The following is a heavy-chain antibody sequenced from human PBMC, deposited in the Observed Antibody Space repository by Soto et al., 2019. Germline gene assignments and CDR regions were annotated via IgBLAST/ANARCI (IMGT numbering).Heavy chain of an antibody. V-gene: IGHV1-3*01. D-gene: IGHD3-10*01. CDR1: GYTFTSYA. CDR3: ARDLGFGFSDY. CDR2: INAGNGNT. Sequence: GASVKVSCKASGYTFTSYAMHWVRQAPGQRLEWMGWINAGNGNTKYSQKFQGRVTITRDTSPSTAYLELSGLGSEDTAVYSCARDLGFGFSDYGGQGTLVTSPQ. J-gene: IGHJ4*02.